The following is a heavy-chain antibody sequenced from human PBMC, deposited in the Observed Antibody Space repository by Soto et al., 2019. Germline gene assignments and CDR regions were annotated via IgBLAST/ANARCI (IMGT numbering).Heavy chain of an antibody. V-gene: IGHV1-3*01. CDR1: GYTFTSYS. Sequence: ASLKVSCKASGYTFTSYSMHWVRQAPGQRLEWMGWINAGNGNTKYSQKFQGRVTITRDTSASTAYMELSSLRSEDTAVYYCARIQLGYDAFDIWGQGTMVTVSS. CDR3: ARIQLGYDAFDI. CDR2: INAGNGNT. J-gene: IGHJ3*02. D-gene: IGHD6-6*01.